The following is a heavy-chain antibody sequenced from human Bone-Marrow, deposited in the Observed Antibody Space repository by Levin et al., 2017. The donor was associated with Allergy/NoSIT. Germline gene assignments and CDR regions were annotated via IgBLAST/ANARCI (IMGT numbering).Heavy chain of an antibody. V-gene: IGHV1-69*13. J-gene: IGHJ3*01. CDR1: GHPFSTTP. CDR3: ARGDGAFLDSAAFIF. Sequence: SVKVSCQSSGHPFSTTPIHWVRQAPGQGLEWMGGIIPIFGSPKSSQIFQGRVTIIADESTNTAYMELNSLRSDDTAVYYCARGDGAFLDSAAFIFWAQGTLVTVDS. CDR2: IIPIFGSP. D-gene: IGHD3-10*01.